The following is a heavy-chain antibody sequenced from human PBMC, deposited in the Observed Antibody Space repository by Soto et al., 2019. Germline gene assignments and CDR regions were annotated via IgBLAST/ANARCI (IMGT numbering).Heavy chain of an antibody. CDR1: GFTFSNFW. CDR3: AKAGSAWSLT. Sequence: EVQLVESGGDSVQPGGSLRLSCAASGFTFSNFWMSWLRQAPGRGLEWVANTNQDGTEKNYLDSVRGPFTISRDNAKNSLSLQIHRLTAKHTAVYFSAKAGSAWSLTSGQGTPLLVSS. D-gene: IGHD6-13*01. V-gene: IGHV3-7*02. J-gene: IGHJ5*02. CDR2: TNQDGTEK.